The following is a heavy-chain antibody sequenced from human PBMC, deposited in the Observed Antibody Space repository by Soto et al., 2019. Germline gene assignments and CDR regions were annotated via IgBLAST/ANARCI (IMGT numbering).Heavy chain of an antibody. CDR1: GGSITSSNW. J-gene: IGHJ4*02. Sequence: SETLSLTCAVSGGSITSSNWWRWVRQPAGKVLEWLGQFSHSGSTDYNPPIKRRVSISVDKSKNRLSLTLRSVTAADTSLYYCATGDFSDFEYWGQGTLVTVSS. D-gene: IGHD4-17*01. CDR2: FSHSGST. CDR3: ATGDFSDFEY. V-gene: IGHV4-4*02.